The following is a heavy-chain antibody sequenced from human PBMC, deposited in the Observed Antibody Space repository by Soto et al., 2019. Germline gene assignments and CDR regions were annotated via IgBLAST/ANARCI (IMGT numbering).Heavy chain of an antibody. J-gene: IGHJ6*03. CDR1: GGTFSSYT. Sequence: QVQLVQSGAEVQKPGSSVKVSCKASGGTFSSYTISWVRQAPGQGLEWMGRIIPILGIANYAQKFQGRVTISADKSTSTAYMELSSLRSEDTAVYYCARDGNGDFNYYYYYMDVWGKGITVTVSS. D-gene: IGHD4-17*01. V-gene: IGHV1-69*08. CDR2: IIPILGIA. CDR3: ARDGNGDFNYYYYYMDV.